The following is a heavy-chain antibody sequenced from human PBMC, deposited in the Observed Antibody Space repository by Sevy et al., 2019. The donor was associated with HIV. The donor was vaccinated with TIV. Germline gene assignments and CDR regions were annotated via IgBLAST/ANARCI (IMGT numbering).Heavy chain of an antibody. CDR2: ISSSSSTI. Sequence: GGSLRLSCAASGFTFSSYSMNWVRQAPGKGLEWVSYISSSSSTIYYADSVKGRFTISRDNAKKSLDLQMKSRRNEDTAVYYCARGAYQLLYFYSGMDVWGQGTTVTVSS. V-gene: IGHV3-48*02. CDR3: ARGAYQLLYFYSGMDV. J-gene: IGHJ6*02. D-gene: IGHD2-2*01. CDR1: GFTFSSYS.